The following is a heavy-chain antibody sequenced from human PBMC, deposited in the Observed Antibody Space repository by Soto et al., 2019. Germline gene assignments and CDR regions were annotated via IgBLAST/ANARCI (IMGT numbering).Heavy chain of an antibody. D-gene: IGHD2-15*01. J-gene: IGHJ6*02. V-gene: IGHV3-13*05. CDR2: LGAADDP. CDR3: ARAYSGRLPRRADYFYAMDG. Sequence: EVQVVESGGSVVEPGGSLRLSCAASGFTLSAYDMHWVRQAEGKGLEWVSALGAADDPYYLVSVKGRFTISRENAKNSLYLQMNNPGGGDTAVYYCARAYSGRLPRRADYFYAMDGWGQGTTVTVSS. CDR1: GFTLSAYD.